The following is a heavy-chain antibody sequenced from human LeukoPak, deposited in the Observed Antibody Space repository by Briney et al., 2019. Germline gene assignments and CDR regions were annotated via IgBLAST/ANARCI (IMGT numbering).Heavy chain of an antibody. D-gene: IGHD6-19*01. Sequence: PGGSLRLSCAASGFTFDDYGMSWARQAPGKGLEWVSGINRDGGSTGYADSVKGRFTISRDNAKNFLYLQMNSLRAEDTALYYCARTVSSAGWSDDAFDIWGQGTMVTVSS. V-gene: IGHV3-20*04. CDR1: GFTFDDYG. CDR3: ARTVSSAGWSDDAFDI. CDR2: INRDGGST. J-gene: IGHJ3*02.